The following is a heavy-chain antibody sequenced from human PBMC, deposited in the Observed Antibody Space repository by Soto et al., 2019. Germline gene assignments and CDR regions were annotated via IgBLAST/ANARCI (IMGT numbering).Heavy chain of an antibody. V-gene: IGHV3-15*07. J-gene: IGHJ4*02. CDR3: TTSEKYCTSDVCYFFDY. Sequence: EVQLVESGGGLVKPGGSLRLSCAASGFTFSNTWMTWVRQAPGKGLEWVGRIKSKTDGGPIDYAAPVKGRFTISRDDSKNTLYLQMNGLKTEDTAVYYCTTSEKYCTSDVCYFFDYWGQGTLVTVSS. D-gene: IGHD2-8*01. CDR2: IKSKTDGGPI. CDR1: GFTFSNTW.